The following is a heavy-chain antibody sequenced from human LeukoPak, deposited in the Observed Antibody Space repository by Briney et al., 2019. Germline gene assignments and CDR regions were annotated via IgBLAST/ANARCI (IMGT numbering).Heavy chain of an antibody. Sequence: GGSLRLSCAASGFTFSSYGMHWVRQAPGKGLEWVAVISYDGSNKYYADSVKGRFTISRDNSKNTLYLQMNSLRAEDTAVYYCAKDLYYYMDVWGKGTTVTVSS. CDR1: GFTFSSYG. CDR3: AKDLYYYMDV. CDR2: ISYDGSNK. V-gene: IGHV3-30*18. J-gene: IGHJ6*03.